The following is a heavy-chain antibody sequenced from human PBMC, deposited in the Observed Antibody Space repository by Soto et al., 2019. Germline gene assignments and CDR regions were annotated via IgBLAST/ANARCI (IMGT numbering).Heavy chain of an antibody. D-gene: IGHD6-19*01. J-gene: IGHJ5*02. CDR3: ARGVGIAVAGTLRTRRFDP. V-gene: IGHV4-34*01. Sequence: QVQLQQWGAGLLKPSETLSLTCAVYGGSFSGYYWSWIRQPPGKGLEWIGEINHSGSTNYNPSLKIRVTISVNTSKNQFSLKLSSVTAADTAVYYCARGVGIAVAGTLRTRRFDPWGQGTLVTVSS. CDR1: GGSFSGYY. CDR2: INHSGST.